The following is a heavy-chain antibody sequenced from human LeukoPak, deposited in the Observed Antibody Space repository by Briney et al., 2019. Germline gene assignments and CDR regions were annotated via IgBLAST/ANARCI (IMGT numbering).Heavy chain of an antibody. Sequence: GGSLRLSCAASGFTFSSYAMSWVRQAPGKGLEWVSVVSGNGGSTNYEDSVNGRFTISRDNSKNTLYLQMNSLRAEDTAVYYCAKSHGSGYLFDYWGQGTLVTVSS. CDR1: GFTFSSYA. CDR3: AKSHGSGYLFDY. CDR2: VSGNGGST. V-gene: IGHV3-23*01. J-gene: IGHJ4*02. D-gene: IGHD3-22*01.